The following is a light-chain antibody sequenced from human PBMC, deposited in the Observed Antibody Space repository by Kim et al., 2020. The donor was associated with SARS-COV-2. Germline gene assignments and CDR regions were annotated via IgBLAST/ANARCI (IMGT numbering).Light chain of an antibody. CDR3: QQRSNWQYT. V-gene: IGKV3-11*01. CDR2: HAS. CDR1: QSVSSY. J-gene: IGKJ2*01. Sequence: SVSPGERATLSCRASQSVSSYLAWYQQKPGQAPRLLIYHASNRATGIPARFSGSGSGTDFTLTITSLEPEDFAVYYCQQRSNWQYTFGQGTKLEI.